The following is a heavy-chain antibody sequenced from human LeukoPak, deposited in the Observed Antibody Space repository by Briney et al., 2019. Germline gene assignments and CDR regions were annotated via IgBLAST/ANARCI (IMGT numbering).Heavy chain of an antibody. CDR3: ARHQSAVPGYSDAFDI. CDR2: IYYSGTT. Sequence: PSETLSLTCTVSGASISSTTYYWGWIRQPPGKGLEWIGTIYYSGTTYYNSSLKSRVSISIDTSKNQFSLKLSSVTAADTAVYYCARHQSAVPGYSDAFDIWGQGTMVTVSS. J-gene: IGHJ3*02. CDR1: GASISSTTYY. D-gene: IGHD6-13*01. V-gene: IGHV4-39*01.